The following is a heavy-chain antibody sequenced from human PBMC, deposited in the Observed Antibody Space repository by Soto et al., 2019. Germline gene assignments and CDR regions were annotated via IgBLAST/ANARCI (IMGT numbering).Heavy chain of an antibody. CDR3: ARHQREWEFPTPYFDY. J-gene: IGHJ4*02. D-gene: IGHD3-10*01. Sequence: QLQLQESGPGLVKPSETLSLTCTVSGGSISSSSYYWGWIRQPPGKGLEWIGSIYYSGSTYYNPSLKSRVTISVDTSKNQFSLKLSSVTAADTAVYYCARHQREWEFPTPYFDYWGQGTLVTVSS. V-gene: IGHV4-39*01. CDR2: IYYSGST. CDR1: GGSISSSSYY.